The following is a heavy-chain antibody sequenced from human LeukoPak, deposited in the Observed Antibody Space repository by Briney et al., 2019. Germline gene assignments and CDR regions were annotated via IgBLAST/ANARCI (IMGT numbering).Heavy chain of an antibody. CDR1: GFTFSSYG. CDR2: IWYDGSNK. J-gene: IGHJ3*02. CDR3: AKLSYDSCGREAFDI. V-gene: IGHV3-33*06. D-gene: IGHD3-22*01. Sequence: GRSLRLSCAASGFTFSSYGMQWVRQAPGKGLEWVAVIWYDGSNKYYADSVKGRFTISRDNSKNTLYLQMNSLRAEDTAVYYCAKLSYDSCGREAFDIWGQGTMVTVSS.